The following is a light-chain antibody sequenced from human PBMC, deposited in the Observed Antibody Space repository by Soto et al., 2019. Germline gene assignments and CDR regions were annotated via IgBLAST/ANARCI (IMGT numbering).Light chain of an antibody. CDR3: QQYNSYLIT. CDR2: DAS. V-gene: IGKV1-5*01. CDR1: QSISSR. J-gene: IGKJ5*01. Sequence: DIQMTQSPSTLSASVGDRVTITCRASQSISSRLAGYQQKPGKAPKLLIYDASSLESGVPSRFSGSGSGTEFTLTISSLQPDDFATYYCQQYNSYLITFGQGTRLEIK.